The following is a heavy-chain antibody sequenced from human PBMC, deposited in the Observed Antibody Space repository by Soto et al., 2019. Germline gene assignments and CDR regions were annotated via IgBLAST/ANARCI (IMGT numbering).Heavy chain of an antibody. CDR1: GYTFTSYD. Sequence: ASVKVSCKASGYTFTSYDINWVRQATGQGLEWKGWMNPNSGNTGYAQKFQGRVTMTRSTSISTAYMELSSLRSEDTAVYYCARGTGYSSSWLLDWFDPWGQGTLVTVSS. D-gene: IGHD6-13*01. CDR3: ARGTGYSSSWLLDWFDP. CDR2: MNPNSGNT. V-gene: IGHV1-8*01. J-gene: IGHJ5*02.